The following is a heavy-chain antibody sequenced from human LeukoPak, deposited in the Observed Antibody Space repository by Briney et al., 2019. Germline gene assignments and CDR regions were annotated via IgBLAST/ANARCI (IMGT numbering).Heavy chain of an antibody. V-gene: IGHV3-23*01. Sequence: GGSLRLSCAASGFTFSSYGMHWVRQAPGKGLEWASAISGSGGSTYYADSVKGRFTISRDNSKNTLYLQMNSLRAEDTAVYYCAKAFSNPAFDYWGQGTLVTVSS. CDR2: ISGSGGST. D-gene: IGHD4-11*01. J-gene: IGHJ4*02. CDR1: GFTFSSYG. CDR3: AKAFSNPAFDY.